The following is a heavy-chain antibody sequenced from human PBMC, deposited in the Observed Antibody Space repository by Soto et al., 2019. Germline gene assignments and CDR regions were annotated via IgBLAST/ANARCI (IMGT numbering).Heavy chain of an antibody. Sequence: QLQLQESGPGLVKTSETLSLTCTVSGGSISSSPYYWGWIRQPPGKGLEWIGSINYSGSTYYNPSLKSRLTLSVDTSKNQFSLRVTSVTAADTALYYCSRRAPEGFDPWGKGTLVTVSS. CDR2: INYSGST. J-gene: IGHJ5*02. CDR1: GGSISSSPYY. CDR3: SRRAPEGFDP. V-gene: IGHV4-39*01.